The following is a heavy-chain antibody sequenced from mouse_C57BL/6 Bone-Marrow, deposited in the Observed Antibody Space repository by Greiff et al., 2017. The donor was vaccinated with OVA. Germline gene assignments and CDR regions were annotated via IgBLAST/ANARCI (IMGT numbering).Heavy chain of an antibody. Sequence: QVQLKESGPGLVQPSQSLSITCTVSGFSLTSYGVHWVRQSPGKGLEWLGVIWSGGSTDYNAAFISRLSISKDNSKSQVFFKMNSLQADDTAIYYCARNYGGLRPGHYYAMDYWGQGTSVTVSS. D-gene: IGHD2-4*01. CDR1: GFSLTSYG. V-gene: IGHV2-2*01. J-gene: IGHJ4*01. CDR3: ARNYGGLRPGHYYAMDY. CDR2: IWSGGST.